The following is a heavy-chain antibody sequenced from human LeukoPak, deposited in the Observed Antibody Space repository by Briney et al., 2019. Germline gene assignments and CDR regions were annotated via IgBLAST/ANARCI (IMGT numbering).Heavy chain of an antibody. V-gene: IGHV3-49*04. CDR2: IASETYGGTA. Sequence: GGSLRPSCAASGFTFSSYWMSWVRQAPGKGLEWVGFIASETYGGTAEYAASVKGRFTISRDDSKSIAYLQMNSLKTEDTAVYYCTRDQTPYYWGQGTLVTVSS. J-gene: IGHJ4*02. CDR1: GFTFSSYW. CDR3: TRDQTPYY.